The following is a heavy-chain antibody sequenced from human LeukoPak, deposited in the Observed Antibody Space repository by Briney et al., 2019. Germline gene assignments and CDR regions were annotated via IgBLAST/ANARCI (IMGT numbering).Heavy chain of an antibody. CDR3: ARGGDYYDSSGYYYVTAFDI. CDR2: MNPNSGNT. J-gene: IGHJ3*02. V-gene: IGHV1-8*03. CDR1: GYTFTSYD. Sequence: ASVKVSCKASGYTFTSYDINWVRQATGQGLEWMGWMNPNSGNTGYAQKFQGRVTITRNTSISTAYMELSSLRSEDTAVYYCARGGDYYDSSGYYYVTAFDIWGQGTMVTVSS. D-gene: IGHD3-22*01.